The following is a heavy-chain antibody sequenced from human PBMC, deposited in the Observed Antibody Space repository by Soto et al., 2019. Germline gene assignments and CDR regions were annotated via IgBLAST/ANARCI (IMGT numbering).Heavy chain of an antibody. V-gene: IGHV3-23*01. CDR3: AKGSRGSGSWSPEDS. Sequence: EVQLLESGGGFIQTGGSQRLSCKASRFTFSSFAMSWVRQAPGKGLEWVSAISSSGSRIYYADSVKGRFTISRDNSKNTLWLQWSSRRGEGTAVYYCAKGSRGSGSWSPEDSWGHGTLVIVSS. CDR1: RFTFSSFA. CDR2: ISSSGSRI. D-gene: IGHD3-10*01. J-gene: IGHJ5*01.